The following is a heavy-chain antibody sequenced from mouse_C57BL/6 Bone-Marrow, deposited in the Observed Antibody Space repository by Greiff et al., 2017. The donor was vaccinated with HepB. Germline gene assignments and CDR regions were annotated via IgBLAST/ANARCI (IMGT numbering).Heavy chain of an antibody. D-gene: IGHD2-4*01. V-gene: IGHV1-5*01. J-gene: IGHJ4*01. Sequence: VQLQQSGTVLARPGASVKMSCKTSGYTFTSYWMHWVKQRPGQGLEWIGAIYPGNSDTSYNQKFKGNAKLTAVTSASTAYMELSSLTNEDSAVYYCTRGGDYDYGYAMDYWGQGTSVTVSS. CDR2: IYPGNSDT. CDR1: GYTFTSYW. CDR3: TRGGDYDYGYAMDY.